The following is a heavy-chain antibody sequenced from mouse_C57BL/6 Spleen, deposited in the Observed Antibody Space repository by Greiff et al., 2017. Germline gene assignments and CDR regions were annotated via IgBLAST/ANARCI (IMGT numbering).Heavy chain of an antibody. CDR1: GYTFTGYW. V-gene: IGHV1-9*01. CDR2: ILPGSAST. Sequence: QVQLQQSGAELMKPGASVKLSCKATGYTFTGYWIEWVKQRPGHGLEWIGEILPGSASTNYNEKFKGKATFTADTSSNTAYMQLSSLATEDSAIYYCARGDSSRNYFDYWGQGTTRTVSS. J-gene: IGHJ2*01. CDR3: ARGDSSRNYFDY. D-gene: IGHD3-2*01.